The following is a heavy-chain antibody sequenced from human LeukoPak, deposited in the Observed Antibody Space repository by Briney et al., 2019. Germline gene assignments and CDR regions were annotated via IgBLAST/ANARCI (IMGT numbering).Heavy chain of an antibody. J-gene: IGHJ4*02. V-gene: IGHV3-64*01. CDR1: GFTCSSYA. CDR3: ARDGAYCSGDCYSYYFDY. CDR2: ISSNGGST. D-gene: IGHD2-21*02. Sequence: GGSLRLSCAASGFTCSSYAMHWVRQAPGKGLEYVSAISSNGGSTYYANSVKGRFTISRDNSKNTLYLQMGSLRAEDMAVYYCARDGAYCSGDCYSYYFDYWGQGTLVTVSS.